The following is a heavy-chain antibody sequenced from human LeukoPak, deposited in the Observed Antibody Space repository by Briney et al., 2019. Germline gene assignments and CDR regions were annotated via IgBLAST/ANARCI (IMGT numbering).Heavy chain of an antibody. CDR3: AGSGSSFDY. CDR1: GFTFSSYA. J-gene: IGHJ4*02. V-gene: IGHV3-23*01. Sequence: PGGSLRLSCAAPGFTFSSYAMSWVRQAPGKGLEWVSAISGSGGSTYYADPVKGRFTISRDNSKNTLYLQMNGLRAEDTAVYYCAGSGSSFDYWGQGTLVTVSS. D-gene: IGHD3-10*01. CDR2: ISGSGGST.